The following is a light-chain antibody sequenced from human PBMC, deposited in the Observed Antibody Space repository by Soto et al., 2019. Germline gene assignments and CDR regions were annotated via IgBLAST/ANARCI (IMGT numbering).Light chain of an antibody. CDR3: ETWDTNVVV. CDR1: SGHSTYI. V-gene: IGLV4-60*02. CDR2: LEGSGSY. Sequence: QAVVTQSSSASASLGSSVKLTCTLSSGHSTYIIAWHQQQPWKAPRYLMKLEGSGSYNKGSGIPDRFSGSSSGADRYLTISNLQFEDEADYYCETWDTNVVVFGGGTKLTVL. J-gene: IGLJ2*01.